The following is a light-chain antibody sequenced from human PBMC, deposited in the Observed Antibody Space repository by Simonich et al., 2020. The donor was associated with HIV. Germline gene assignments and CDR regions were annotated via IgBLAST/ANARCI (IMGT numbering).Light chain of an antibody. J-gene: IGKJ3*01. CDR1: QSIASN. CDR2: GAS. Sequence: IVMTQSPATLSVSPGERATLSCRASQSIASNLAWYPQKPGQAPRRLIYGASSRATGVPARFSGSGFVTEFSLTISSMQSEDFSVYYCQQYNNWPSPFTFGPGTKVDIK. CDR3: QQYNNWPSPFT. V-gene: IGKV3-15*01.